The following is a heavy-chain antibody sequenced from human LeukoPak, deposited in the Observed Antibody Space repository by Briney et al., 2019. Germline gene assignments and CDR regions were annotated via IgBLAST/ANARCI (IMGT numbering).Heavy chain of an antibody. V-gene: IGHV3-23*01. J-gene: IGHJ4*02. D-gene: IGHD7-27*01. CDR2: ISRGGVIS. CDR3: VSRAGSPWGPFDD. Sequence: GGSLRLSCAASGFTFSDYAINWVRQAPGKGLEWVSTISRGGVISYYADSVKGRFTITRDNSNNTLYLHMNSLRAEDTAVYYCVSRAGSPWGPFDDWGQGTLVTVSS. CDR1: GFTFSDYA.